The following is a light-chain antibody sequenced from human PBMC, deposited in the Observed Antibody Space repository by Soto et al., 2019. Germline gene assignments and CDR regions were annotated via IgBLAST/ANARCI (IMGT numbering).Light chain of an antibody. Sequence: EIVMTQSPATLSVSPGERATLSCRASQSVSSNLAWYQQKPGQAPRLLIYGASTRATGIPARFSGSGSGTEFTLTNSSLQSEDFAVYYCQQYNNPRRAFGQGTKVEIK. CDR2: GAS. V-gene: IGKV3-15*01. J-gene: IGKJ1*01. CDR3: QQYNNPRRA. CDR1: QSVSSN.